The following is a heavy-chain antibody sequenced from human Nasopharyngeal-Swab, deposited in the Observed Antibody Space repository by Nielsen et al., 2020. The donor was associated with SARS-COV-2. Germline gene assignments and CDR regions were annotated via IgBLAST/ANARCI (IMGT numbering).Heavy chain of an antibody. CDR3: ARDRVKTIFGVVLTSHMDV. CDR2: IYYSGST. D-gene: IGHD3-3*01. Sequence: RQAPGKGLEWIGYIYYSGSTYYNPSLKSRVTISVDTSKNQFSLKLSSVTAADTAVYYCARDRVKTIFGVVLTSHMDVWGKGTTVTVSS. V-gene: IGHV4-31*02. J-gene: IGHJ6*03.